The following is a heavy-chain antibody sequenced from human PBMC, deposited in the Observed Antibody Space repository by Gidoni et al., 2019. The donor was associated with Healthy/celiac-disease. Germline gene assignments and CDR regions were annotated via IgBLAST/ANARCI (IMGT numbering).Heavy chain of an antibody. J-gene: IGHJ4*02. Sequence: QVQLQESGPGLVKPSPTLSLTCPVSGGSISRGRYYWSWILQHPGKGLEWIGYIYYSGSTYYNPSLKSRVTISVDTSKNQFSLKLSSVTAADTAVYYCARGSYYYDSSGSDYDFDYWGQGTLVTVSS. CDR3: ARGSYYYDSSGSDYDFDY. CDR1: GGSISRGRYY. CDR2: IYYSGST. V-gene: IGHV4-31*03. D-gene: IGHD3-22*01.